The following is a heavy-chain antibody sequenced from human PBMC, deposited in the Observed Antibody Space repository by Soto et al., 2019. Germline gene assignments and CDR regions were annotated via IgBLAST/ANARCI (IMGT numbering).Heavy chain of an antibody. CDR2: ITSTGGST. Sequence: QVQLVESGGGVVQPGRSLRLSCAASGFTFSSYGMHWVRQAPGKGLEWVSAITSTGGSTYYADSVKGRFTISRDNSKNTLFLQMNSLRAEDTAIYYCAKSVGSGWSKSDYWGQGTLVTVSS. D-gene: IGHD6-19*01. J-gene: IGHJ4*02. V-gene: IGHV3-NL1*01. CDR1: GFTFSSYG. CDR3: AKSVGSGWSKSDY.